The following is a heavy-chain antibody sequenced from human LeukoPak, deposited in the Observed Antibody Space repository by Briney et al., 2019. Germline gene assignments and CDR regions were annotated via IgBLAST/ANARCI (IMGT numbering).Heavy chain of an antibody. V-gene: IGHV3-15*01. Sequence: PGGSLRLSCAASGFTFSNAWMSWVRQAPGKGLEWVGRIKSKTDGGTTDYAAPVKGRFTISRDDSKNTLYLQMNSLKTEDTAVYYCTTAPPGGSSGYYGLYYYGMDVWGQGTTVTVSS. D-gene: IGHD3-22*01. CDR2: IKSKTDGGTT. CDR1: GFTFSNAW. J-gene: IGHJ6*02. CDR3: TTAPPGGSSGYYGLYYYGMDV.